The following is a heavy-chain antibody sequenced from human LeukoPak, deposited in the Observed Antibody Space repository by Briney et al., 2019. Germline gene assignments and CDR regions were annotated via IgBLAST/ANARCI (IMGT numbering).Heavy chain of an antibody. Sequence: GGSLRLSCAASGFTFSSYSMNWVRQAPGKGLGWVSSISSSSSYIYYADSVKGRFTISRDNAKNSLYLQMNSLRAEDTAVYYCARVKEIVVVPAAFDYWGQGTLVTVSS. CDR3: ARVKEIVVVPAAFDY. V-gene: IGHV3-21*01. CDR1: GFTFSSYS. CDR2: ISSSSSYI. J-gene: IGHJ4*02. D-gene: IGHD2-2*01.